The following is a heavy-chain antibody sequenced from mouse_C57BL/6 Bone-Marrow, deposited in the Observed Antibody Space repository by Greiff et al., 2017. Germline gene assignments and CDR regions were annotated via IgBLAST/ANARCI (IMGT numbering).Heavy chain of an antibody. CDR2: IDPSDSST. J-gene: IGHJ1*03. CDR3: ARSNYYGSSYWYFDV. CDR1: GYTFTSYW. V-gene: IGHV1-59*01. Sequence: QVQLQQPGAELVRPGTSVKLSCKASGYTFTSYWMHWVQQRPGQGLEWIGVIDPSDSSTNYNQKFKGKATLTVDTSSSTAYMQLSRLTSEDSAVYYCARSNYYGSSYWYFDVWGTGTTVTVSS. D-gene: IGHD1-1*01.